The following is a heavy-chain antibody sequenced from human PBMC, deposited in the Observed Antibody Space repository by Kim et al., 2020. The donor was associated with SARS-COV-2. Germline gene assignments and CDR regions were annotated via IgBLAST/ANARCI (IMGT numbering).Heavy chain of an antibody. V-gene: IGHV3-72*01. Sequence: YAAAVKGRFTISSDDSTNSGYLQMNSLKTEDTAVYYCARAGVGATKWFDPWGQGTLVSVSS. CDR3: ARAGVGATKWFDP. J-gene: IGHJ5*02. D-gene: IGHD1-26*01.